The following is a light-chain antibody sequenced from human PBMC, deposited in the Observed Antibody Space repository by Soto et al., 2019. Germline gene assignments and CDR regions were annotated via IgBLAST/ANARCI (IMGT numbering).Light chain of an antibody. V-gene: IGKV3-15*01. CDR3: QQYKSWPPIT. Sequence: ELVMTQSPATLSVSPGERATLSCRASQSVSSYLAWYQQKPGQAPSLLIYGASTRATGVPDRFSGTGSGTEFTLTISSLKSEDYAVYYCQQYKSWPPITFGQGTRLEIK. J-gene: IGKJ5*01. CDR2: GAS. CDR1: QSVSSY.